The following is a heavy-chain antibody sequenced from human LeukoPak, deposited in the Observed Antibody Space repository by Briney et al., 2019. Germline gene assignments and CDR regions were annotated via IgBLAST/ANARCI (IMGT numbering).Heavy chain of an antibody. D-gene: IGHD2-15*01. CDR3: ARDCSGGTCYLGVVDY. CDR2: IYYSGST. V-gene: IGHV4-39*07. CDR1: GGSISSSSYY. Sequence: SETLSLTCTVSGGSISSSSYYWGWTRQPPGKGLEWIGSIYYSGSTYYNPSLKSRVTMSVDTSKNQFSLKLSSVTAADAAVYYCARDCSGGTCYLGVVDYWGQGILVTVSS. J-gene: IGHJ4*02.